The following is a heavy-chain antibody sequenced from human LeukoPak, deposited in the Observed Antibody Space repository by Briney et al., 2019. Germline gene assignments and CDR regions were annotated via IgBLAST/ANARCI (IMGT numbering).Heavy chain of an antibody. CDR1: GGSFSGYY. Sequence: PSETLSLTCAVYGGSFSGYYWSWIRQPPGKGLEWIGEINHSGSTNYNPSLKSRVTISADTSKNQFSLKLSSVTAADTAVYYCARATPETPRYDFWSGYYKLFFDYWGQGTLVTVSS. V-gene: IGHV4-34*01. CDR3: ARATPETPRYDFWSGYYKLFFDY. J-gene: IGHJ4*02. CDR2: INHSGST. D-gene: IGHD3-3*01.